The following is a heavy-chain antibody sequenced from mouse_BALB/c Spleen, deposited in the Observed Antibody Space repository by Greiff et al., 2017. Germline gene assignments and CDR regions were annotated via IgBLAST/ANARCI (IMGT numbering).Heavy chain of an antibody. J-gene: IGHJ2*01. CDR3: ASAWDPSFDY. CDR2: IYPGDGDT. Sequence: QGQLQQSGPELVKPGASVKISCKASGYAFSSSWMNWVKQRPGQGLEWIGRIYPGDGDTNYNGKFKGKATLTADKSSSTAYMQLSSLTSVDSAVYFCASAWDPSFDYWGQGTTLTVSS. V-gene: IGHV1-82*01. D-gene: IGHD4-1*01. CDR1: GYAFSSSW.